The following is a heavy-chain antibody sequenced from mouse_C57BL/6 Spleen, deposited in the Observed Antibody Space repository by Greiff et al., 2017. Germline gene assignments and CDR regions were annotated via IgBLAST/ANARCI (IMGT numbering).Heavy chain of an antibody. D-gene: IGHD1-1*01. V-gene: IGHV14-3*01. CDR3: ARGLYYGSSYWYFDV. Sequence: EVQLQQSVAELVRPGASVKLSCTASGFNIKNTYMHWVKQRPEQGLEWIGRIDPANGNTNYAPKFQGKATITADTSSNTAYLQLSSLTSEDTAIYYCARGLYYGSSYWYFDVWGTGTTVTVSS. CDR1: GFNIKNTY. J-gene: IGHJ1*03. CDR2: IDPANGNT.